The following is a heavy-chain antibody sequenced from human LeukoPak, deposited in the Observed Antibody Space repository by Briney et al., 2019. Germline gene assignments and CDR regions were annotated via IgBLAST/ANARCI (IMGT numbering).Heavy chain of an antibody. J-gene: IGHJ4*02. D-gene: IGHD2-15*01. CDR1: GYTFTGYY. Sequence: GASVKVSCKASGYTFTGYYIHYVRQAPGQMLEWMGRIDPYSGDTNYAQKFQGRVTMARDTSISTAYMELSRLRSDDTAVFYCARSKKFCRGGSCDFDYWGQGTLLTVSS. CDR2: IDPYSGDT. CDR3: ARSKKFCRGGSCDFDY. V-gene: IGHV1-2*06.